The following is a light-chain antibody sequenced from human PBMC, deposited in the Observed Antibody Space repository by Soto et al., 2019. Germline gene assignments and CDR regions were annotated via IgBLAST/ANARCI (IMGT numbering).Light chain of an antibody. Sequence: EIVLTQSPGTLSLSPGERATLSCRASQSVSSNYLAWYQQKPGQAPRLLIYGASSRATGIPDRFSGSGSGTDFTLTISRLEPEDCAVYYCQQYGSSVFTFGPGTKVDIK. V-gene: IGKV3-20*01. CDR2: GAS. J-gene: IGKJ3*01. CDR1: QSVSSNY. CDR3: QQYGSSVFT.